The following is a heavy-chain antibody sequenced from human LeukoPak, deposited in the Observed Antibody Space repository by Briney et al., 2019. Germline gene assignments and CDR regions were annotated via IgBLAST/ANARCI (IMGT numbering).Heavy chain of an antibody. CDR2: ISAYNGNT. J-gene: IGHJ4*02. D-gene: IGHD3-22*01. V-gene: IGHV1-18*01. CDR1: DYTFTSYG. CDR3: ARAPITMIVVVPFDY. Sequence: ASVKVSCKASDYTFTSYGISWVRQAPGQGLEWMGWISAYNGNTNYAQKLQGRVTMTTDTSTSTAYMELRSLRSDDTAVYYCARAPITMIVVVPFDYWGQGTLVTVSS.